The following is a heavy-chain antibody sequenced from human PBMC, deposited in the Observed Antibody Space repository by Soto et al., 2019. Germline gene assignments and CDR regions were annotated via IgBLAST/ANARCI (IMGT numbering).Heavy chain of an antibody. V-gene: IGHV4-30-4*01. Sequence: QVQLQESGPGLVKPSQTLSLTCTVSGGSISSGDYYWSWIRQPPGKGLEWIGYIYYSGSTYYNPSLNSRVTISVDTSKNQFSLKLSSVTAADTAVYYCARFYDFYDSSGYYPGEFFDYWGQGTLVTVSS. CDR3: ARFYDFYDSSGYYPGEFFDY. D-gene: IGHD3-22*01. CDR2: IYYSGST. J-gene: IGHJ4*02. CDR1: GGSISSGDYY.